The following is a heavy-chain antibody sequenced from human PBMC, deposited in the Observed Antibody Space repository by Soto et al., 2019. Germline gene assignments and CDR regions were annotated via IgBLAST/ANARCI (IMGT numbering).Heavy chain of an antibody. D-gene: IGHD3-22*01. CDR2: INPSGGST. J-gene: IGHJ4*02. V-gene: IGHV1-46*01. Sequence: ASVKVSCKASGYTFTSYYMHWVRQAPGQGLEWMGIINPSGGSTSYAQKFQGRVTMTRDTSTSTVYMELSSLRSEDTAVYYCASLTKSGWGYFDDWGQGTLVTVSS. CDR1: GYTFTSYY. CDR3: ASLTKSGWGYFDD.